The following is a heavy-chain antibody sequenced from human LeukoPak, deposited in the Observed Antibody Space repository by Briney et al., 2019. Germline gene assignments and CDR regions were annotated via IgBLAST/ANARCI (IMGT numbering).Heavy chain of an antibody. D-gene: IGHD3/OR15-3a*01. J-gene: IGHJ4*02. V-gene: IGHV4-39*07. CDR2: IHYSGRT. Sequence: PSETLSLTCTVSGGSISISNYFWSWIRQPPGKGLEWIGSIHYSGRTYYNPSLKGLFTISVDTSKNQFSLKLASVTAADTAVYYCARDGITAPGLGPRLDYWGQGTLVSVSS. CDR1: GGSISISNYF. CDR3: ARDGITAPGLGPRLDY.